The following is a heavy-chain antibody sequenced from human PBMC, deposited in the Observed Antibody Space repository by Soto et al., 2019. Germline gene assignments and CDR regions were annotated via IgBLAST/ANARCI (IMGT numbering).Heavy chain of an antibody. J-gene: IGHJ6*02. V-gene: IGHV4-30-2*01. Sequence: QLQLQESGSGLVKPSQTLSLTCAVSGGSISSGGYSWSWIRQPPGKGLEWIGYIYHSGSTYYNPSLKSRVTISVDRSKNQFSLKLSSVTAADTAVYYCARAAGLGYCSSTSCYVYYGMDVWGQGTTVTVSS. CDR2: IYHSGST. CDR3: ARAAGLGYCSSTSCYVYYGMDV. D-gene: IGHD2-2*01. CDR1: GGSISSGGYS.